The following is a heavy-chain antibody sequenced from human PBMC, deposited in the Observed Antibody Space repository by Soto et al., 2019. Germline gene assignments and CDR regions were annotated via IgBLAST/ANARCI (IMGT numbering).Heavy chain of an antibody. CDR1: GYTFTSYV. J-gene: IGHJ5*02. CDR3: ARTSRFSSTDNWFDP. Sequence: QVQLVQSGAEVKKPGASVKVSCKASGYTFTSYVIRWVRQSPGQGLEWMGWISAYNGNTNNAQKFQGRVAVTTDTSTSTAYMELMNLRSDDTAVYYCARTSRFSSTDNWFDPWGQGTLVTVSS. V-gene: IGHV1-18*01. D-gene: IGHD6-13*01. CDR2: ISAYNGNT.